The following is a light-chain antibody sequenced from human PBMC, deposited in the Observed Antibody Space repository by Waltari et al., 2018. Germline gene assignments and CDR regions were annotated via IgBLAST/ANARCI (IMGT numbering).Light chain of an antibody. CDR3: QQYGNSPYT. J-gene: IGKJ2*01. CDR2: GAS. V-gene: IGKV3-20*01. Sequence: EIVLTQSPGTLSLSPGERATLSCRASQSIRRNNLAWYQQKPGQAPRPLIYGASSRATGTPDRFSGSGSGTDFTLTISRLEPEDFAVYYCQQYGNSPYTFGQGTELEIK. CDR1: QSIRRNN.